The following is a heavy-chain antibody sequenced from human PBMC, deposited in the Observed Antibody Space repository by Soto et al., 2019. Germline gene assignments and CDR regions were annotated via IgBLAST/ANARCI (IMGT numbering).Heavy chain of an antibody. D-gene: IGHD5-12*01. CDR2: IYYSGST. Sequence: PSETLSLTCTVSGGSISSSSYYWGWIRQPPGKGLEWIGSIYYSGSTYYNPSLKSRVTISRDNAKNSLYLQMNSLRAEDTAVYYCARGTVATTRLSPDYWGQGILVTVSS. V-gene: IGHV4-39*07. J-gene: IGHJ4*02. CDR3: ARGTVATTRLSPDY. CDR1: GGSISSSSYY.